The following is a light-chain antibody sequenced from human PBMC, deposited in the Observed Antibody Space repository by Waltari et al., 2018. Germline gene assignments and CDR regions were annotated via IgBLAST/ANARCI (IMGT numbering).Light chain of an antibody. J-gene: IGKJ1*01. CDR1: QGLTGW. CDR3: QQYASYWT. Sequence: DSITITCRAKQGLTGWLAWYQQKPGKAPELLIYKTSRLESGVPSRFSGSGSQTEFTLTISSLQPNDFATYYCQQYASYWTFGQGTKVEMK. V-gene: IGKV1-5*03. CDR2: KTS.